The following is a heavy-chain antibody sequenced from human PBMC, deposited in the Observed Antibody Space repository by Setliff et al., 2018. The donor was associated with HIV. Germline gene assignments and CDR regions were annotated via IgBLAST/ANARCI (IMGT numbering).Heavy chain of an antibody. V-gene: IGHV4-4*09. CDR3: ARGLSFYDPGGFDY. CDR2: IYTSGST. J-gene: IGHJ4*02. Sequence: SETLSLTCAVYGGSFNGYYWSWLRQPPGKGLEWIGYIYTSGSTNYNPSLKSRVTISVDTSKNQFSLKLSSVTAADTAVYYCARGLSFYDPGGFDYWGQGTLVTVSS. D-gene: IGHD3-22*01. CDR1: GGSFNGYY.